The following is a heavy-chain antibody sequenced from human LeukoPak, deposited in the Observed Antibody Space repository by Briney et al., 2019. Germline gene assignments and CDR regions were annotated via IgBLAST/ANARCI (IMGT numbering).Heavy chain of an antibody. CDR1: GFTFSSYE. J-gene: IGHJ3*02. CDR2: ISSSGSTI. V-gene: IGHV3-48*03. CDR3: ARDLRGLVGGSYRLSAFDI. Sequence: PGGSLRLSCAASGFTFSSYEMNWVRQAPGKGLEWVSYISSSGSTIYYADSVKGRFTISRDNAKNSLYLQMNSLRAEDTAVYYCARDLRGLVGGSYRLSAFDIWGQGTMVTVSS. D-gene: IGHD1-26*01.